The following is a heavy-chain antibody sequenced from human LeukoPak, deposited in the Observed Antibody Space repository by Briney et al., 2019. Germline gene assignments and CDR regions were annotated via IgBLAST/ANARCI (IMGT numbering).Heavy chain of an antibody. V-gene: IGHV3-7*03. CDR2: IKQDGSEK. CDR3: AKDLGSPWALDNWFDP. Sequence: PGGSLRLSCAASGFTFSSYWMSWVRQAPGKGLEWVANIKQDGSEKYYVDSVKGRFTISRDNAKSSLYLQMNSLRAEDTALYYCAKDLGSPWALDNWFDPWGQGTLVTVSS. J-gene: IGHJ5*02. D-gene: IGHD6-6*01. CDR1: GFTFSSYW.